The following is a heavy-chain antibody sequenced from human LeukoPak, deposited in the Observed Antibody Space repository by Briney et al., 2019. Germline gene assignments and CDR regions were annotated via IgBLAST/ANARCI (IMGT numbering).Heavy chain of an antibody. D-gene: IGHD3-22*01. CDR2: ISGSGGPT. CDR3: AKDGYFHDSSGYSYFDS. J-gene: IGHJ4*02. V-gene: IGHV3-23*01. CDR1: GFTFNNFP. Sequence: GGSLRLSCAASGFTFNNFPMSGVSQVPGKGLDWVSSISGSGGPTYYAGSVRGRFTISRDNAKKTPFLHMRSLRAEDTALYYCAKDGYFHDSSGYSYFDSWGQGILVSVSS.